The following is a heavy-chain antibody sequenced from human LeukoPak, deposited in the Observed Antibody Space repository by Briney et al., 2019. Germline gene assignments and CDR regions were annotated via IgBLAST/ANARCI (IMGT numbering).Heavy chain of an antibody. D-gene: IGHD6-19*01. CDR3: ARVSAVAGAPDY. CDR2: IYYSGST. CDR1: GGSISSYY. Sequence: SETLSLTCTVSGGSISSYYWSWIRQPPGKGLEWIGYIYYSGSTNYNPSLKSRVTMSVDTSKNQFSLKLSSVTAADTAVYYCARVSAVAGAPDYWGQGTLVTVSS. J-gene: IGHJ4*02. V-gene: IGHV4-59*12.